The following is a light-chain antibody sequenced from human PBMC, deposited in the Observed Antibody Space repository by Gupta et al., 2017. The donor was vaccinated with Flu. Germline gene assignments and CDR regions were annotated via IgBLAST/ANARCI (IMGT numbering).Light chain of an antibody. CDR2: GVS. CDR3: NSYTSSNTAKV. V-gene: IGLV2-14*01. J-gene: IGLJ1*01. Sequence: QSALTQPASVSGSPGQSITISCTGTSSDIGGYNYVSWYQQHPGKAPQLIIFGVSNRPSGVSNRFSGSKSGNTASLTISGLQAEDEADYYCNSYTSSNTAKVFGTGTKVTVL. CDR1: SSDIGGYNY.